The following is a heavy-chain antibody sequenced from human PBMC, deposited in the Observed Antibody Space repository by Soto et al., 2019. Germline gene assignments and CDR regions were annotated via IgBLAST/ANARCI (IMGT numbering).Heavy chain of an antibody. D-gene: IGHD6-13*01. CDR1: GFTFSDYY. J-gene: IGHJ3*02. V-gene: IGHV3-11*01. CDR3: ARVDWAAAPRGTDAFDI. CDR2: ISSSGSTI. Sequence: PGGSLRLSCAASGFTFSDYYMSWIRQAPGKGLEWVSYISSSGSTIYYADSVKGRFTISRDNAKNSLYLQMNSLRAEDTAVYYCARVDWAAAPRGTDAFDIWGQGTMVTVSS.